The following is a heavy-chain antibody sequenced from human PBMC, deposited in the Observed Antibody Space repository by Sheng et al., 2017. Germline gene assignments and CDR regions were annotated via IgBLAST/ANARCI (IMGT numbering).Heavy chain of an antibody. CDR1: GYSIISTYY. CDR2: VYRSGST. V-gene: IGHV4-38-2*02. Sequence: QVHLQESGPVLVTPSETLSLTCTVSGYSIISTYYWGWVRQPPGKGLEWIGNVYRSGSTYYNPSLESRVSMSLDTSKNQFSLKLTSVTATDTAVYYCARGESFDYVGPGNPGHRLL. CDR3: ARGESFDY. J-gene: IGHJ4*02.